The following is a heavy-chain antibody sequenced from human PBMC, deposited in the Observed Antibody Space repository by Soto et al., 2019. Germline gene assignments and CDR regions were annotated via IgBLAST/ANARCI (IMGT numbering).Heavy chain of an antibody. D-gene: IGHD2-2*01. J-gene: IGHJ6*02. CDR2: IIPISGTA. CDR1: GGTFSSYA. Sequence: QVQLVQSGAELKKPGSSVKVSCKASGGTFSSYAISWVRQAPGQGLEWMGGIIPISGTANYAQKFQGRVTVTADESTSTVYMGLSSVRSEDTAVYFCARSQGSSTSLEIYYYYYYGVDVWGQGNTVTVSS. CDR3: ARSQGSSTSLEIYYYYYYGVDV. V-gene: IGHV1-69*01.